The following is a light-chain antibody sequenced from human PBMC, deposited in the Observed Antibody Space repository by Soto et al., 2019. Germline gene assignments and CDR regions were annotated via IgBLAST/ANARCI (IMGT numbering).Light chain of an antibody. CDR1: QSLLHTNRFNY. V-gene: IGKV2-28*01. J-gene: IGKJ1*01. CDR3: MQALQTPRT. CDR2: LSS. Sequence: DIVMTQSPLSLSVTPGEPASISCRSSQSLLHTNRFNYLSWYLQKPGQSPELLIYLSSNRASGVPDNFSGSGSGKDVTLKITKVEAEDVGVYYCMQALQTPRTFGQGTRVEIK.